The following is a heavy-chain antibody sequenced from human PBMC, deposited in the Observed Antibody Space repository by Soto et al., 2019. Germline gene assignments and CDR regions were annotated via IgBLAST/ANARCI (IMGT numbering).Heavy chain of an antibody. D-gene: IGHD1-20*01. Sequence: EVQLVESGGGLIQPGGSLRLSCAAAGFTVSSNYMTWVRQAPGKGLEWVSLIYSGGATSSVDSVKGRFSISRDNSKNTLYLQMNSLRAEDTAVYYCARGFNWLDYWGQGTLVTVSS. CDR3: ARGFNWLDY. J-gene: IGHJ4*02. CDR2: IYSGGAT. CDR1: GFTVSSNY. V-gene: IGHV3-53*01.